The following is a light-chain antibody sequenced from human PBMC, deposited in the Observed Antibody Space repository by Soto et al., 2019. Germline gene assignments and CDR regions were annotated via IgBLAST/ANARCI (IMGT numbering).Light chain of an antibody. V-gene: IGLV2-14*01. J-gene: IGLJ1*01. CDR1: SSDVGGYNF. CDR3: SSYTSSNTLV. Sequence: QSALTQPASVSGSPGQSITISCTGTSSDVGGYNFVSWYQQHPDKAPELMIYEVSNRPSGVSHRFSGSKSGNTASLTISGLQAEDEADYYCSSYTSSNTLVFGTGTKVTVL. CDR2: EVS.